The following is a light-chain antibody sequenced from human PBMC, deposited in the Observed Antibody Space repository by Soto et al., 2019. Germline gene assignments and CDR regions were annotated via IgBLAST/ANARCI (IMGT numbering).Light chain of an antibody. J-gene: IGKJ1*01. CDR1: QSVNSY. CDR3: QQRSNWPWT. V-gene: IGKV3-11*01. CDR2: DAS. Sequence: EIVLTQSPAILSLSPGERATLSCRASQSVNSYLAWYQQKPGQAPELLIYDASNRATGIPARFSGSGSGTDFTLTISNLEPEDFAVYYCQQRSNWPWTFGQGTKVEIK.